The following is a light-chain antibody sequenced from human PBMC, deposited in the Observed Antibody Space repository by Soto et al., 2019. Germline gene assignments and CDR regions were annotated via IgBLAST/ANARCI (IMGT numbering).Light chain of an antibody. CDR3: QQYNNWPLT. CDR2: GAS. Sequence: EIVMTQSPATLSVSPGERATLSCGASQSVSNNLAWYQQKPGQAPRLLIYGASTRATGIPARFSGSGSGTEFTLNISSLQSEDFAVYYCQQYNNWPLTFGGGTRWIS. J-gene: IGKJ4*01. CDR1: QSVSNN. V-gene: IGKV3-15*01.